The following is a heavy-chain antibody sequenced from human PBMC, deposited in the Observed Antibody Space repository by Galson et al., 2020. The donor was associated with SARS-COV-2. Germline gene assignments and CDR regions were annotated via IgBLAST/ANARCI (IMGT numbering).Heavy chain of an antibody. V-gene: IGHV4-38-2*02. Sequence: ASETLSLTCTVSGYSISSGYYWGWIRQPPGQGLEWIGSIYHSGSTYYNPSLKSRVTISVDTSKNQFSLKLSSVTAADTAVYYCARDIAPAPTRGGGGDAFDIWGQGTMVTVSS. D-gene: IGHD3-16*01. CDR2: IYHSGST. J-gene: IGHJ3*02. CDR3: ARDIAPAPTRGGGGDAFDI. CDR1: GYSISSGYY.